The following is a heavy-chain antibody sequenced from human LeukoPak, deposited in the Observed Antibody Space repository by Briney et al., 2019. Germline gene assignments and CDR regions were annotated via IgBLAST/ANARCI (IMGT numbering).Heavy chain of an antibody. V-gene: IGHV4-34*01. Sequence: GSLRLSCAASGFTFSSYSMNWVRQPPGKGLEWIGEINHSGSTNYNPSLKSRVTISVDTSKNQFSLKLSSVTAADTAVYYCARGRNYYDSSVNYWGQGTLVTVSS. CDR3: ARGRNYYDSSVNY. CDR2: INHSGST. CDR1: GFTFSSYS. D-gene: IGHD3-22*01. J-gene: IGHJ4*02.